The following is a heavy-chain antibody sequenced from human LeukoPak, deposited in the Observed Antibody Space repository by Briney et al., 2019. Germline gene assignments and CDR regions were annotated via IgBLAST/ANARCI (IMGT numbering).Heavy chain of an antibody. D-gene: IGHD3-3*01. CDR2: IIPIFGTA. CDR1: GGTFSSYA. V-gene: IGHV1-69*01. Sequence: SVKVSCKASGGTFSSYAISRVRQAPGQGLEWMGGIIPIFGTANYAQKFQGRVTITADESTSTAYMELSSLGSEDTAVYYCARTFWSGYYPFDYWGQGTLVTVSS. J-gene: IGHJ4*02. CDR3: ARTFWSGYYPFDY.